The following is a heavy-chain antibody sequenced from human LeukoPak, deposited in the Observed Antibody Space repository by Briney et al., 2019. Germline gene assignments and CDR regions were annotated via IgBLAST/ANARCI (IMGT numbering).Heavy chain of an antibody. Sequence: SETLSLTCTVSGGSISSYYWSWIRQPPGRGLEWIGYIYYSGSTNYNPSLKSRVTISVDTSKNQFSLKLSSVTAADTAVYYCARHIGGSYSSFDYWGQGTLVTVSS. CDR1: GGSISSYY. CDR2: IYYSGST. V-gene: IGHV4-59*01. D-gene: IGHD1-26*01. J-gene: IGHJ4*02. CDR3: ARHIGGSYSSFDY.